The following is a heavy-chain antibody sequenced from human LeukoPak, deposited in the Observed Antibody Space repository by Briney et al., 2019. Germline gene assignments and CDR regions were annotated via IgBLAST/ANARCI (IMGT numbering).Heavy chain of an antibody. CDR1: GGSISSHY. V-gene: IGHV4-59*08. D-gene: IGHD3-10*01. CDR3: ARDYYGSGSYSRRNYYYYMDV. CDR2: IYYSGST. J-gene: IGHJ6*03. Sequence: SETLSLTCTVSGGSISSHYWSWIRQPPGKGLEWIDYIYYSGSTNYNPSLKSRVTISIDTSKNQFSLRLSSVTAADTAVYYCARDYYGSGSYSRRNYYYYMDVWGKGTTVTVSS.